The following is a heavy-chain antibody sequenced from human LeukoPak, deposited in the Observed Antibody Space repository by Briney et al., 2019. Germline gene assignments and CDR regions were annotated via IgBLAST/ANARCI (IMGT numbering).Heavy chain of an antibody. Sequence: PGGSLRLSCAASGFTFSSYSMNWVRQAPGKGLEWVSYISSSSSTIYYADSVKGRFTISRDNAKNSLYLQMNSLGAEDTAVYYCARKAGLRGWGQGTLVTVSS. V-gene: IGHV3-48*04. CDR1: GFTFSSYS. CDR2: ISSSSSTI. D-gene: IGHD3-16*01. CDR3: ARKAGLRG. J-gene: IGHJ4*02.